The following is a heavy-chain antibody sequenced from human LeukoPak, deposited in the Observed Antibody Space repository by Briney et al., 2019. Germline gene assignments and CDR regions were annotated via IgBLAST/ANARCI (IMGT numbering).Heavy chain of an antibody. Sequence: PGGSLRLSRAASGFTFTSYSMSWVRQAPGKGLEWVSGTSDRGDYTYYADSVKGRFTISRDSSKNTLFLQMNSLRVEDTALYFCARKAQYNGHYPLDYWGQGTLVTVSS. CDR2: TSDRGDYT. J-gene: IGHJ4*02. V-gene: IGHV3-23*01. CDR1: GFTFTSYS. D-gene: IGHD1-7*01. CDR3: ARKAQYNGHYPLDY.